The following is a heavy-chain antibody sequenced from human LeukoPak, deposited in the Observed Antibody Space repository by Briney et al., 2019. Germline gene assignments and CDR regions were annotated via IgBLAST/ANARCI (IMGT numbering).Heavy chain of an antibody. Sequence: GGSLRLSCAASGFTFSSYGMQWVRQAAGKGLEWVAFIRYDGSNKYYADSVKGRFTISRDNSKNTLYLQMNSLRAEDTAVYYCAKDYLALLERDDNWFDPWGQGTLVTVSS. CDR1: GFTFSSYG. V-gene: IGHV3-30*02. J-gene: IGHJ5*02. CDR2: IRYDGSNK. D-gene: IGHD1-26*01. CDR3: AKDYLALLERDDNWFDP.